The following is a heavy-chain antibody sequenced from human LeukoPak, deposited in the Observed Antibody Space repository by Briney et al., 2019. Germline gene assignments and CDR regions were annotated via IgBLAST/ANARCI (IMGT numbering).Heavy chain of an antibody. D-gene: IGHD3-10*01. Sequence: SETLSLTCTVSGGSISSHYWSWIRQPPGQGLEWIGYIYYSGSTNYNPSLKSRVTISVDTSKNQFSLKLSSVTAADTAVYYCAIGGYGSGSYPFDYWGQGTLVTVSS. CDR3: AIGGYGSGSYPFDY. CDR2: IYYSGST. V-gene: IGHV4-59*11. J-gene: IGHJ4*02. CDR1: GGSISSHY.